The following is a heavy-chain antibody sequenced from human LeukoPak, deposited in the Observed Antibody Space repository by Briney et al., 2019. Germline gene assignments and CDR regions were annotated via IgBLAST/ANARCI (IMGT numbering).Heavy chain of an antibody. CDR2: ISYDGSNK. J-gene: IGHJ3*02. Sequence: GGSLRLSCAASGFTFSSYGMHWVRQAPGKGLEWVAVISYDGSNKYYADSVKGRFTISRDNSKNTLYLQMNSLRAEDTAVYYCAKDPNSSSWDDAFDIWGQGTMVTVSS. CDR3: AKDPNSSSWDDAFDI. D-gene: IGHD6-13*01. V-gene: IGHV3-30*18. CDR1: GFTFSSYG.